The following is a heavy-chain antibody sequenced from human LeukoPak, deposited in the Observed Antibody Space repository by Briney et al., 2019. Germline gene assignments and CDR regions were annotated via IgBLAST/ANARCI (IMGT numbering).Heavy chain of an antibody. CDR2: INPNSGGT. V-gene: IGHV1-2*04. J-gene: IGHJ5*02. CDR1: GYTFTGYY. Sequence: ASVKVSCTASGYTFTGYYMHWVRQAPGQGLEWMGWINPNSGGTNYAQKFQGWVTMTRDTSISTAYMELSRLRSDDTAVYYCARDISGSGNWFDPWGQGTLVTVSS. CDR3: ARDISGSGNWFDP. D-gene: IGHD2-15*01.